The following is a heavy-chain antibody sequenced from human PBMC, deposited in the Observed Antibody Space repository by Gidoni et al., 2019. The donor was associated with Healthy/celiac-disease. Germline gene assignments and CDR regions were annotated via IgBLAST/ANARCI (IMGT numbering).Heavy chain of an antibody. CDR3: AKDVVRGTASFDI. Sequence: EVQLLESGGGLVQPGGSLRPSCAAYGFTFSSYAMSWVRQAPGKGLVWGSAISGSGGSTYYADSVKGRFTISRDNSKNTLYLQMNSLRAEDTAVYYCAKDVVRGTASFDIWGQGTMVTVSS. CDR2: ISGSGGST. V-gene: IGHV3-23*01. J-gene: IGHJ3*02. CDR1: GFTFSSYA. D-gene: IGHD3-16*01.